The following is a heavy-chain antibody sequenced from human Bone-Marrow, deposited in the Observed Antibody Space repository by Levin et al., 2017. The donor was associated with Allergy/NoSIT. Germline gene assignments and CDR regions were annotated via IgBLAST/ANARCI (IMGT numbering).Heavy chain of an antibody. D-gene: IGHD3-3*01. V-gene: IGHV3-74*01. CDR3: ARGGEGDNFWSGYRNWFDP. J-gene: IGHJ5*02. CDR2: ITSDGSST. CDR1: GFTFSRYW. Sequence: GGSLRLSCAASGFTFSRYWMHWVRQAPGKGLVWVSRITSDGSSTEYADFVKGRITVSRDNAKNTLYLQMSSLRAEDTAVYYCARGGEGDNFWSGYRNWFDPWGQGTLVTVSS.